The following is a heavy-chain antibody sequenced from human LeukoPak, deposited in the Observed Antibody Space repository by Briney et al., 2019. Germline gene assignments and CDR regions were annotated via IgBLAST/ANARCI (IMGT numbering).Heavy chain of an antibody. J-gene: IGHJ3*02. CDR3: ARDFVVNYGWAAFDI. D-gene: IGHD3-10*01. V-gene: IGHV3-53*01. CDR2: IYSGGST. CDR1: GFTVSSNY. Sequence: ETLSLTCTVSGFTVSSNYMNWVRQAPGKGLEWVSVIYSGGSTYYADSVKGRFTISRDNSKNMLYLQMNSLRVEDTAVYYCARDFVVNYGWAAFDIWGQGTMVTVSS.